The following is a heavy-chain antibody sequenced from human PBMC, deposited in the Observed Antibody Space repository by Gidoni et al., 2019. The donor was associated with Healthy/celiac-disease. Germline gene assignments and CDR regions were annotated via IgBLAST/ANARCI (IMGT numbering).Heavy chain of an antibody. V-gene: IGHV4-39*01. J-gene: IGHJ2*01. Sequence: ETLSLTCTVSGGSISSSSYYWGWSRQPPGKGLEWIGSIYYSGSTYYNPSLKSRVTISVDTSKNQFSLKLSSVTAADTAVYYCASLVREYYDSSGYVYWYFDLWGRGTLVTVSS. CDR1: GGSISSSSYY. CDR3: ASLVREYYDSSGYVYWYFDL. CDR2: IYYSGST. D-gene: IGHD3-22*01.